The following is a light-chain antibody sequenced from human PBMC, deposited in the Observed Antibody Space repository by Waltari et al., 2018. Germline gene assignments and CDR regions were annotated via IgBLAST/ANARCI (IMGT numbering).Light chain of an antibody. CDR1: QSVSSN. J-gene: IGKJ3*01. V-gene: IGKV3-15*01. CDR2: GAS. Sequence: EIVMTQSPATLSVSAGERATLSCRASQSVSSNLPWYQQKPGQAPRLLIYGASTRATGIPARFSGSGSGTEFTLTISSLQSEDFAVYYCQQYNNWPLFTFGPGTKVDIK. CDR3: QQYNNWPLFT.